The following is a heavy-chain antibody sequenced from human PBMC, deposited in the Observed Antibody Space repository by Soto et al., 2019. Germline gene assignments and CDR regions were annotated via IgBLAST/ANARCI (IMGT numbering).Heavy chain of an antibody. CDR3: ARGPGGFGDFSLDY. J-gene: IGHJ4*02. CDR1: GGSISQYY. D-gene: IGHD3-10*01. CDR2: IYSGGST. V-gene: IGHV4-4*07. Sequence: SETLSLTCGVSGGSISQYYWSWIRQPAGKGLEWIGRIYSGGSTNYNPSLESRVTMSVDTSKNQFSLKLSSVTAADTAVYYCARGPGGFGDFSLDYWGQGTLVTVS.